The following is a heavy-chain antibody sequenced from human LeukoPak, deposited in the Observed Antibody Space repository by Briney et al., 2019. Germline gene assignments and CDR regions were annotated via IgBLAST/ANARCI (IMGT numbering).Heavy chain of an antibody. Sequence: GSLRLSCAASGFTFSNNYMSWVRQAPGKGLEWVSVIYNRTTDYIDSVKGRFTISRDNSKNTLYLQMNNLRAEDTAVYYCARDGNGYYSFDQWGQGTLVTVSS. CDR3: ARDGNGYYSFDQ. CDR1: GFTFSNNY. D-gene: IGHD3-22*01. J-gene: IGHJ4*02. CDR2: IYNRTT. V-gene: IGHV3-53*01.